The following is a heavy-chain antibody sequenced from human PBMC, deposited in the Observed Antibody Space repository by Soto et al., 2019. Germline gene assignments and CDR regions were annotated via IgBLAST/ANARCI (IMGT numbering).Heavy chain of an antibody. Sequence: SSETLSLTCTVSGGSISSYYWNWIRQPPGKGLEWIGYIYYSGSINYNPSLKSRVVISVDTSKNQFSLKLSSVTAADTAVYYCARTDYYGSGRVNYYMDVWGKGTTVTVSS. J-gene: IGHJ6*03. V-gene: IGHV4-59*01. CDR2: IYYSGSI. D-gene: IGHD3-10*01. CDR1: GGSISSYY. CDR3: ARTDYYGSGRVNYYMDV.